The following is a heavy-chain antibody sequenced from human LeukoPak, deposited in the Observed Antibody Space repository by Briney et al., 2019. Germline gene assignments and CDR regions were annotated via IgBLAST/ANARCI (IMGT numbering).Heavy chain of an antibody. CDR1: GFTFDDYA. CDR2: ISWNSGSI. V-gene: IGHV3-9*01. Sequence: GGSLRLSCAASGFTFDDYAMHWVRQAPGKGLEWVSGISWNSGSIGYADSVKGRFTISRDNAKNSLYLQMNSLRAEDTAVYYCARDLVTVYWGQGTLVTVSS. J-gene: IGHJ4*02. D-gene: IGHD2-8*02. CDR3: ARDLVTVY.